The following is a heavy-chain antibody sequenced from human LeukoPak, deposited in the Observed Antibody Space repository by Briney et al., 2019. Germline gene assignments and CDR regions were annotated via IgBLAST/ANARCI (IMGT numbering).Heavy chain of an antibody. Sequence: GGSLRLSCAASGFTFSDYYMSWVRQAPGKGLEWVSYISSSGSTIYYADSVKGRFTISRDNAKNSLYLQMNSLRAEDTAVYYCARDGYYYGSGSYFGDYWGQGTLVTVSS. J-gene: IGHJ4*02. CDR3: ARDGYYYGSGSYFGDY. V-gene: IGHV3-11*01. D-gene: IGHD3-10*01. CDR2: ISSSGSTI. CDR1: GFTFSDYY.